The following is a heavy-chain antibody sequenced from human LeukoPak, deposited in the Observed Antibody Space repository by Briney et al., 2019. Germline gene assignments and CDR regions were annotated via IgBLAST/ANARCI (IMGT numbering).Heavy chain of an antibody. CDR3: ARAGPRSGWYFDY. D-gene: IGHD6-19*01. CDR2: ISPYNGNT. V-gene: IGHV1-18*01. Sequence: ASVKVSCKASGYGFTSVGITWVRRAPGQGLEWMGWISPYNGNTRYAQKFQGRVAMTTDTSTTTAYMELMGLRFKDTAVYYCARAGPRSGWYFDYWGQGTLVTVSS. CDR1: GYGFTSVG. J-gene: IGHJ4*02.